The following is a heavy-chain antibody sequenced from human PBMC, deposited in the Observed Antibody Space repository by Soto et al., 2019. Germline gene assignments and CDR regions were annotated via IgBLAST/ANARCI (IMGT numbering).Heavy chain of an antibody. CDR1: GYTFTSYY. D-gene: IGHD6-19*01. V-gene: IGHV1-46*01. J-gene: IGHJ4*02. CDR2: INPSGGST. Sequence: ASVKVSCKASGYTFTSYYMHWVRQAPGQGLEWMGIINPSGGSTSYAQKFQGRVTMTRDTSTSTAYMELSSLRSEDTAVYYCARDLVAVAGTRATTIDYWGQGNLVTVSS. CDR3: ARDLVAVAGTRATTIDY.